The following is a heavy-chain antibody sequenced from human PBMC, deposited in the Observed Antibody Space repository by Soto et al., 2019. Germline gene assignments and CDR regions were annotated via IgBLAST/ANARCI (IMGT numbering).Heavy chain of an antibody. CDR1: GYTFTSYA. CDR3: ARAEAYSSGWYAFDI. D-gene: IGHD6-19*01. J-gene: IGHJ3*02. CDR2: INAGNGNT. Sequence: GASVKVYRKASGYTFTSYAMHWVRQAPGQRLEWMGWINAGNGNTKYSQKFQGRVTITRDTSASTAYMELSSLRSEDTAVYYCARAEAYSSGWYAFDIWGQGTMVTVSS. V-gene: IGHV1-3*01.